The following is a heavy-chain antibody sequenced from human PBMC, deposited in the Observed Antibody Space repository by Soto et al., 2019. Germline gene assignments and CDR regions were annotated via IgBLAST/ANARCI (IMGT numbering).Heavy chain of an antibody. Sequence: GGSLRLSCAASGFTFSSYAMSWVRQAPGKGLEWVSAISGSGGSTYYADSVKGRFTISRDNSKNTLYLQMNSLRAEDTAVYYCATGGVGVSAPDYAFDIWGQGTMVTVSS. J-gene: IGHJ3*02. V-gene: IGHV3-23*01. CDR2: ISGSGGST. CDR1: GFTFSSYA. D-gene: IGHD2-8*02. CDR3: ATGGVGVSAPDYAFDI.